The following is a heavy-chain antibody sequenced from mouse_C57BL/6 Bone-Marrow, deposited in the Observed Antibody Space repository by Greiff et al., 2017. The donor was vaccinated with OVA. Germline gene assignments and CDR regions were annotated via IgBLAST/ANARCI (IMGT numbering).Heavy chain of an antibody. Sequence: EVQLVQSGGDLVKPGGSLKLSCAASGFTFSSYGMSWVRQTPDQRLEWVGTISSGGGYTYYPDNVKGRFTISRDNATNTLYLQMSSLKSEDSAVYYCARSVAYFDYWGQGTTLTVSS. CDR3: ARSVAYFDY. CDR2: ISSGGGYT. V-gene: IGHV5-6*01. J-gene: IGHJ2*01. D-gene: IGHD1-1*01. CDR1: GFTFSSYG.